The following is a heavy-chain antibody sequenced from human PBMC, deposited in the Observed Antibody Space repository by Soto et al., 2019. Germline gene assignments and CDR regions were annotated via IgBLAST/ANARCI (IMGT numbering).Heavy chain of an antibody. CDR3: AGTGLTLGYFQH. J-gene: IGHJ1*01. D-gene: IGHD3-3*02. V-gene: IGHV3-23*01. CDR1: GFTFSSYA. Sequence: GGSLRLSCAASGFTFSSYAMRWVRQAPGKGLEWVSAISGSGGSTYYADSVKGRFTISRDNSKNTLYLQMNSLRAEDTAVYYCAGTGLTLGYFQHWGQGTLVTVSS. CDR2: ISGSGGST.